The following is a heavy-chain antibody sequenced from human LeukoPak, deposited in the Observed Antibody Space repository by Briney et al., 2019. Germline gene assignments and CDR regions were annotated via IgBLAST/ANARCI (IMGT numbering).Heavy chain of an antibody. V-gene: IGHV3-20*01. Sequence: GGSLRLSCAASGFNFDDYGMRWLRHAPGMGLEWVSDINWNGGSTGYADSVKGRFTISRDNAKNSLYLQMNSLRAEDTALYDCARGYYYDSSGYSFFDYWGQGTLVTVSS. CDR3: ARGYYYDSSGYSFFDY. D-gene: IGHD3-22*01. CDR1: GFNFDDYG. J-gene: IGHJ4*02. CDR2: INWNGGST.